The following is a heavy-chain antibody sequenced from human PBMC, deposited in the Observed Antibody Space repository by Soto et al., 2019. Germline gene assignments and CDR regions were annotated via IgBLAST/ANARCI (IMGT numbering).Heavy chain of an antibody. Sequence: GGSPRLSPAVYGFTFSSYEMNRARQAPGKGLEWVSYIGTSGKTIQYGVSVTSPFTIPRDNAKNSLYLQMNSLGADDTAVYFCSRYPAIYCVNFDYGMDVCGLWTTAPGS. CDR1: GFTFSSYE. CDR2: IGTSGKTI. J-gene: IGHJ6*02. D-gene: IGHD5-18*01. CDR3: SRYPAIYCVNFDYGMDV. V-gene: IGHV3-48*03.